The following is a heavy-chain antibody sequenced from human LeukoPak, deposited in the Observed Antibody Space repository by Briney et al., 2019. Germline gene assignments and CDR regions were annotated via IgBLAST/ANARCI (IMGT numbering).Heavy chain of an antibody. V-gene: IGHV3-15*01. D-gene: IGHD3-22*01. Sequence: GGSLRLSCAASGFTFSNAWMSWVRQAPGKGLEWVGRIKSKTDGGTTDHAAPVKGRFTISRDDSKNTLYLQMNSLKTEDTAVYYCTTPLSYYYDSSGYYVGGHFDYWGQGTLVTASS. CDR2: IKSKTDGGTT. CDR1: GFTFSNAW. CDR3: TTPLSYYYDSSGYYVGGHFDY. J-gene: IGHJ4*02.